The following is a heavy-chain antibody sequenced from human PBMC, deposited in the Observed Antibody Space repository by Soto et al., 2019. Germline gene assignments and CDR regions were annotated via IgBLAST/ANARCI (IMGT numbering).Heavy chain of an antibody. CDR2: IYFTGNT. CDR3: AGQTFTIAAASYGRSNWFDP. D-gene: IGHD6-25*01. V-gene: IGHV4-39*01. Sequence: TLSLTCSASGGPITSSSHFWGWVRQPPGKGLEWIGTIYFTGNTYYTPSLKSRLTMSIDTSKNEFSLRLNSVTAADTAVYYCAGQTFTIAAASYGRSNWFDPWGPGTLVTVSS. J-gene: IGHJ5*02. CDR1: GGPITSSSHF.